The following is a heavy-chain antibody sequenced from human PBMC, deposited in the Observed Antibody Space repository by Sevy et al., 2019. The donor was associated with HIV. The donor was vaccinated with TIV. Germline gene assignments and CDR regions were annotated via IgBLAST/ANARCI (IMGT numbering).Heavy chain of an antibody. Sequence: SETLSLTCTVSGGSISSSNYYWGWIRQPPGKGLEWIGSIYYSESTYYNPSLKSRVTISVDTCKNQFSLKLSSVTAADMALFYCASLSWYSSGWFWFDPWGHGTLVTVSS. CDR2: IYYSEST. J-gene: IGHJ5*02. V-gene: IGHV4-39*01. CDR3: ASLSWYSSGWFWFDP. D-gene: IGHD6-19*01. CDR1: GGSISSSNYY.